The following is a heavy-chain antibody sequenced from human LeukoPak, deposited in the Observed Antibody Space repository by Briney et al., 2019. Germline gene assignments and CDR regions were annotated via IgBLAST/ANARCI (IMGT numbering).Heavy chain of an antibody. CDR3: ARQNDFRLDY. CDR1: GYTFSSYW. V-gene: IGHV5-51*01. CDR2: IYPGDSDT. J-gene: IGHJ4*02. D-gene: IGHD3-3*01. Sequence: GESLKISCKGSGYTFSSYWIGWVRQMPGKGLEWMGIIYPGDSDTRYSPSLQGQVTISVDTSIGTAYLQWSSLKASDTAIYYCARQNDFRLDYWGQGTLVTVS.